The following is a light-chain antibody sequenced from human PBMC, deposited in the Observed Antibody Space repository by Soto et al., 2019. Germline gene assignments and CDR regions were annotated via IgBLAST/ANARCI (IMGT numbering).Light chain of an antibody. J-gene: IGLJ2*01. Sequence: SYELTQSPAVSVAPGKTATITCGGNNIGGKSVHWYQQKPGQAPVLIIYYDASRPSGIPERFSGSNSGNTATLTISRVEAGDEADYYWQVWDGTSDHSVVFGGGTKLTVL. CDR1: NIGGKS. CDR3: QVWDGTSDHSVV. V-gene: IGLV3-21*04. CDR2: YDA.